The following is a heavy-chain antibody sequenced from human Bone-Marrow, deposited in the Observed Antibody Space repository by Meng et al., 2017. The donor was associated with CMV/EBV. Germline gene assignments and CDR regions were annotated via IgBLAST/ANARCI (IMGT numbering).Heavy chain of an antibody. V-gene: IGHV3-21*01. CDR3: ARDPTGVYYDRWDTEY. D-gene: IGHD3-22*01. J-gene: IGHJ4*02. CDR1: GFTFSSYS. Sequence: GESLKISCAASGFTFSSYSMNWVRQAPGKGLEWVSSISSSSSYIYYADSVKGRFTISRDNAKNSLYLQMNSLRAEDTAVYYCARDPTGVYYDRWDTEYWGRGTLATV. CDR2: ISSSSSYI.